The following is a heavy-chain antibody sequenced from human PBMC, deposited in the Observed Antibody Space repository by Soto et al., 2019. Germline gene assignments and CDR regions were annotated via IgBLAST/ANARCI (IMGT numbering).Heavy chain of an antibody. CDR2: IYYSGST. V-gene: IGHV4-59*01. J-gene: IGHJ6*02. Sequence: SETLSLTCTVSGGSISSYYWSWIRQPPGKGLEWIGYIYYSGSTSYNPSLKSRVTISVDTSKNQFSLKLSSVTAADTAVYYCARGAKRITIYYYYGMDVWGQGTTVTVSS. D-gene: IGHD3-10*01. CDR1: GGSISSYY. CDR3: ARGAKRITIYYYYGMDV.